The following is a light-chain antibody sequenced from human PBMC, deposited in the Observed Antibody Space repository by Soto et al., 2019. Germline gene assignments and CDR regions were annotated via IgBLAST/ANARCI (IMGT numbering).Light chain of an antibody. CDR1: SSNIGNNY. CDR3: GVWDSSLSAVV. V-gene: IGLV1-51*01. J-gene: IGLJ2*01. Sequence: QSVLTQPPSVSAAPGQKVAISCSGSSSNIGNNYVYWYQQVPGTAPRLLTYDNNKRPSGIPDRFSASKSGTSATLGITALQTGDEGDYYCGVWDSSLSAVVFGGGTKVTVL. CDR2: DNN.